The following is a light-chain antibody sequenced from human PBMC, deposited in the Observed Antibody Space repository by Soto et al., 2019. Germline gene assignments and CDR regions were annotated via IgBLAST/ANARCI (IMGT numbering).Light chain of an antibody. Sequence: QSALTQPASVSGFPGQSITISCTGTSSDVGGYNYVSWYQQHPGKAPKLMIYDVSNRPSGVSNRFSGSKSGNTASLTISGLQAEDEADYYCSSYTSSSTYVFGTGTQVTVL. CDR2: DVS. V-gene: IGLV2-14*01. CDR3: SSYTSSSTYV. CDR1: SSDVGGYNY. J-gene: IGLJ1*01.